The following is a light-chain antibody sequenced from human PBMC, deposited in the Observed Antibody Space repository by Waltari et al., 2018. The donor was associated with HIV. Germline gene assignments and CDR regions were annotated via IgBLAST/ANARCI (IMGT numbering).Light chain of an antibody. CDR2: NNK. Sequence: QSVLRQPPSASGTPGQRVTISCSGSTSHIGSNYVYWFQQFPGTTPKLLIFNNKQRPSGVPERFSGSKSGTSASLAISGLRSEDEGDYYCAAWDDSLSGQGVFGTGTKVTVL. V-gene: IGLV1-47*01. J-gene: IGLJ1*01. CDR3: AAWDDSLSGQGV. CDR1: TSHIGSNY.